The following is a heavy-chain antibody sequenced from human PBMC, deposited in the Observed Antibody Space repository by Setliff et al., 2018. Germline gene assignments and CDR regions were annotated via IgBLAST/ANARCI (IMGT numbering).Heavy chain of an antibody. CDR3: ARDSSGWSGFSRLVGVYYYYMDV. CDR1: GYTFTRYA. D-gene: IGHD6-19*01. V-gene: IGHV7-4-1*02. CDR2: INTNTGNP. Sequence: ASVKVSCKASGYTFTRYAMNWVRQAPGQGLEWMGWINTNTGNPTYAQGFTGRFVLSLDTSVSTAYLQISSLKAEDTAVYYCARDSSGWSGFSRLVGVYYYYMDVWGKGTTVTV. J-gene: IGHJ6*03.